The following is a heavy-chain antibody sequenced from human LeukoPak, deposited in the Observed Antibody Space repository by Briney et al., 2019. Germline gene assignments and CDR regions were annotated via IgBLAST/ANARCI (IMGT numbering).Heavy chain of an antibody. CDR2: INHSGST. CDR3: ARRLSGYTNFDY. J-gene: IGHJ4*01. V-gene: IGHV4-34*01. CDR1: GGSFSGYY. D-gene: IGHD5-12*01. Sequence: SETLSLTCAVSGGSFSGYYWNWIRQSPGKGLEWIGEINHSGSTHYNPSLKSRVTISVDTSQNQFSLRLTSVTAADTAVYYCARRLSGYTNFDYWGHGTLVTVSS.